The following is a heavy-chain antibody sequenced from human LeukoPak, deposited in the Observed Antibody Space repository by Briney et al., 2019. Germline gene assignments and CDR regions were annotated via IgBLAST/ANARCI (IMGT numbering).Heavy chain of an antibody. CDR1: GFTFSNYW. V-gene: IGHV3-7*01. CDR2: IKDDGSET. J-gene: IGHJ4*02. CDR3: ARKGSQWEVLVDY. Sequence: GGSLRLSCVASGFTFSNYWMNWVRQAPGKGLEWVGSIKDDGSETYHVDSVKGRFTISRDNAKNSLYLQMNSLRAEDTAVYYCARKGSQWEVLVDYWGQGTLVTVSS. D-gene: IGHD1-26*01.